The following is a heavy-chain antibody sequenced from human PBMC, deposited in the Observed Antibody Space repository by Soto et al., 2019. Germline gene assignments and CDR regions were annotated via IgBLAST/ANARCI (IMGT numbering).Heavy chain of an antibody. D-gene: IGHD3-10*01. Sequence: SQTLSLTCAISGDSVSSNSAAWNWIRQSPSRGLEWLGRTYYRSKWYNDYAVSVKSRITINPDTSKNQFSLQLNSVTPEDTAVYYCARAHYWYGVGVDYYYYMDVWGKGTTVTVSS. CDR3: ARAHYWYGVGVDYYYYMDV. J-gene: IGHJ6*03. V-gene: IGHV6-1*01. CDR2: TYYRSKWYN. CDR1: GDSVSSNSAA.